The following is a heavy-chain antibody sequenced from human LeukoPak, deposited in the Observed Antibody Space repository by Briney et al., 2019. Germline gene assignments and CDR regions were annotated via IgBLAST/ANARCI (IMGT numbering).Heavy chain of an antibody. Sequence: ASVKVSCKASGYTFTSYGISWVRQAPGQGLEWMGWISAYNGNTNYAQKLHGRVTMTTDTSTSTAYMELRSLRSDDTAVYYCARVGYYGSGSYYNPLRNYYYMDVWGKGTTVTVSS. CDR2: ISAYNGNT. CDR3: ARVGYYGSGSYYNPLRNYYYMDV. D-gene: IGHD3-10*01. CDR1: GYTFTSYG. V-gene: IGHV1-18*01. J-gene: IGHJ6*03.